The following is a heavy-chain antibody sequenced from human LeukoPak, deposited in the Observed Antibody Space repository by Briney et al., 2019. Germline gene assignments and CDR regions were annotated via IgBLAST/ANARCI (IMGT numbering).Heavy chain of an antibody. J-gene: IGHJ4*02. CDR2: VFTRGTT. V-gene: IGHV4-61*09. CDR3: ARHSLRTTVTYFDY. Sequence: SETLSLTCTVSGGSISSGSYYWNWIRQPAGKRLEWLGHVFTRGTTNYNASLEGRLTISLDTARNQFSLYLSSVTAADTAVYYCARHSLRTTVTYFDYWGQGTLVTVSS. D-gene: IGHD4-17*01. CDR1: GGSISSGSYY.